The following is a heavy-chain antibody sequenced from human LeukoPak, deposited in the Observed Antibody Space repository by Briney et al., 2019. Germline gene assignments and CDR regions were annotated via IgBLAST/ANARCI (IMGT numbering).Heavy chain of an antibody. V-gene: IGHV4-59*01. CDR2: IYYSGNT. J-gene: IGHJ6*03. CDR1: GGSISSDY. Sequence: PSETLSLTCTVSGGSISSDYWSWIRQPPGKGLEWIGYIYYSGNTNYSPSLKSRVTISVDTSKNQFSLKLSSVTAADTAVYYCARVGAGDYGSDGEYFFYYSMDVWGKGTTVTISS. D-gene: IGHD3-10*01. CDR3: ARVGAGDYGSDGEYFFYYSMDV.